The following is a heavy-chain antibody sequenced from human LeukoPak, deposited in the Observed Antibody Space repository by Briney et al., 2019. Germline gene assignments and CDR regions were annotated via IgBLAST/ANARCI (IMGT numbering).Heavy chain of an antibody. V-gene: IGHV3-11*03. Sequence: GGSLRLSCAASGLKFSDYYLSWIRQAPGKGLEWISYISGNSVHTAYADSVKGRFAISRDNAKDSQYLQMNSLRAEDTAVYYCATKKDDYFDYWGQGTLVAVSS. CDR3: ATKKDDYFDY. J-gene: IGHJ4*02. CDR1: GLKFSDYY. CDR2: ISGNSVHT.